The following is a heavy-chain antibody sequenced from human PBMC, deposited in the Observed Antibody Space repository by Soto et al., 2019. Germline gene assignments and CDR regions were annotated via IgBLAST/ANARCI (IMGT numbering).Heavy chain of an antibody. CDR3: AKDLVYLPPPLTLSPQGGWFDP. CDR1: GFTFSSYA. D-gene: IGHD1-26*01. Sequence: EVQLLESGGALLQPGGSLRLSCAASGFTFSSYAVNWVGQAPGKGLEWVSTISGSGVNPYYADSVKGRFTISRDNSKNTLYLQMNSLRAEDTAVYYCAKDLVYLPPPLTLSPQGGWFDPWGQGTLVTVSS. CDR2: ISGSGVNP. V-gene: IGHV3-23*01. J-gene: IGHJ5*02.